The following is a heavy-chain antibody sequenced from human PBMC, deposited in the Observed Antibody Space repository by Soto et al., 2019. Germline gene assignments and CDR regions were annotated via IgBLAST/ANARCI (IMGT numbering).Heavy chain of an antibody. CDR2: ISYDGSNK. CDR3: ARDMVRGVIWGYYFDY. CDR1: GFTFSSYA. V-gene: IGHV3-30-3*01. J-gene: IGHJ4*02. D-gene: IGHD3-10*01. Sequence: GGSLRLSCAASGFTFSSYAMHWVRQAPGKGLEWVAVISYDGSNKYYADSVKGRFTISRDNSKNTLYLQMNSLRAEDTAVYYCARDMVRGVIWGYYFDYWGQGTLVTVSS.